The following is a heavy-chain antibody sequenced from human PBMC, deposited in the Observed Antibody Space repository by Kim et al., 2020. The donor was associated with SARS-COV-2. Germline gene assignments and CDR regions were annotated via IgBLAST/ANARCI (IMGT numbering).Heavy chain of an antibody. D-gene: IGHD6-13*01. V-gene: IGHV1-69*02. CDR3: ARRPGIAAAGTGWFDP. Sequence: KFQGRVTITTDKSTSTAYMELSSLRSEDTAVYYCARRPGIAAAGTGWFDPWGQGTLVTVSS. J-gene: IGHJ5*02.